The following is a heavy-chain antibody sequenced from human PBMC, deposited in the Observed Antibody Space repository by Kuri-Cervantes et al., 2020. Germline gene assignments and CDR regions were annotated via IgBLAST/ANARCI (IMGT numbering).Heavy chain of an antibody. CDR1: GFTFSSYW. D-gene: IGHD3-3*01. Sequence: GGSLRLSCAASGFTFSSYWMSWVRQAPGKGLEWVANIKQDGSVKYYVDSVKGRFTISRDNAKNSLYLQMNSLRAEDTAVYYCARDSRAMRFLEWLSHFDYWGQGTLVTVSS. V-gene: IGHV3-7*01. CDR2: IKQDGSVK. CDR3: ARDSRAMRFLEWLSHFDY. J-gene: IGHJ4*02.